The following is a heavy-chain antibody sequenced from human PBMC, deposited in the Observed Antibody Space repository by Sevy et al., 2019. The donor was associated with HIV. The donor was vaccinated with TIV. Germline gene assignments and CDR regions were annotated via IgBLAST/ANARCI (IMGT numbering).Heavy chain of an antibody. CDR2: FYSSGST. Sequence: SETLSLTCTVSGCSISSGGYYWSWIRQHPGKGLEGIGYFYSSGSTYYNPSLKSRVTISVDTSKNQFSLKLSSVTAADTAVYYCARDLSIAARGYYYGMDVWGQGTTVTVSS. D-gene: IGHD6-6*01. CDR3: ARDLSIAARGYYYGMDV. V-gene: IGHV4-31*03. CDR1: GCSISSGGYY. J-gene: IGHJ6*02.